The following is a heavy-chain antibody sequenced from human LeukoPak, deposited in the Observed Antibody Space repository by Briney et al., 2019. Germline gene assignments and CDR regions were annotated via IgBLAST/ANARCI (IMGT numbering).Heavy chain of an antibody. D-gene: IGHD6-13*01. V-gene: IGHV4-34*01. Sequence: PSETLSLTCAVYGGSFSGYYWSWIRQPPGKGLEWIGEINHSGSTNYNPSLKSRVTISVDTSKNQFSLKLSSVTAADTAVYYCARAPTIAGTMPYYFDYWGQGTLVTVSS. CDR1: GGSFSGYY. CDR3: ARAPTIAGTMPYYFDY. CDR2: INHSGST. J-gene: IGHJ4*02.